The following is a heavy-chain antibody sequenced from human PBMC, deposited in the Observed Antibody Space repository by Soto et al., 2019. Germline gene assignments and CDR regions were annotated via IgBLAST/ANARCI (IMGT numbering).Heavy chain of an antibody. V-gene: IGHV3-15*07. D-gene: IGHD3-22*01. CDR2: IKSKALGGTT. Sequence: GGSLRLSYAASGFAFSNAWINWVRQAPGKGLEWVGRIKSKALGGTTDFAAPVRGRFAITRDDSRNMVYMQMNSLNTEDTAVYFCTTASYSTMIGVLFDYWAHGTLVTVSS. J-gene: IGHJ4*01. CDR3: TTASYSTMIGVLFDY. CDR1: GFAFSNAW.